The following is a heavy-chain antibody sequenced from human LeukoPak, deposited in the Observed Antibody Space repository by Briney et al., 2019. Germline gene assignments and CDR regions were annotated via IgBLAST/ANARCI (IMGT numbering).Heavy chain of an antibody. Sequence: GASVKVSCKASGGTFSSYAISWVRQAPGQGLEWMGRIIPIFGTANYAQKFQGRVTITTDESTSTAYMELSSLRSEDTAVYYCATDRGIGIAFDYWGQGTLVTVSS. V-gene: IGHV1-69*05. CDR2: IIPIFGTA. D-gene: IGHD6-13*01. CDR3: ATDRGIGIAFDY. J-gene: IGHJ4*02. CDR1: GGTFSSYA.